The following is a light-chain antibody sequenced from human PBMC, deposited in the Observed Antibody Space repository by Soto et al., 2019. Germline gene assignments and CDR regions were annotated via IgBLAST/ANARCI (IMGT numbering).Light chain of an antibody. CDR2: DAS. J-gene: IGKJ5*01. Sequence: EIVLTQSPATLSLSPGERATLSCRVSQTVDNYLAWYQQKPGQAPRLLIYDASNRATGIPARFSGSGSETDFTLTINSLEPEDFAVYYCQQRRSWPITFGQGTRLEIK. CDR1: QTVDNY. CDR3: QQRRSWPIT. V-gene: IGKV3-11*01.